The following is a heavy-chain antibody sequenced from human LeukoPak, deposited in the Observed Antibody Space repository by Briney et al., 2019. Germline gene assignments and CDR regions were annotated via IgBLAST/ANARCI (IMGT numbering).Heavy chain of an antibody. CDR3: GRDLSHGSIEC. Sequence: GRSLRLSCATSGFTFSIYGMHWVRQAPGKGLEWVSAIQSDGSKQYFADSVKGRFSISRDDSKNTLYLQMNGLRAEDTAVYYCGRDLSHGSIECWGQGTPVTVSS. D-gene: IGHD5-18*01. CDR1: GFTFSIYG. J-gene: IGHJ4*02. V-gene: IGHV3-33*01. CDR2: IQSDGSKQ.